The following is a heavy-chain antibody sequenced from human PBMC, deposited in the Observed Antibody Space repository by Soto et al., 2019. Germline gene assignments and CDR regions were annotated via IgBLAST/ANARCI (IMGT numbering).Heavy chain of an antibody. D-gene: IGHD3-10*01. CDR3: AKVDRELWFGELLYEVRYLHH. V-gene: IGHV3-23*01. Sequence: EVQLLESGGGLVQPGGSLRLSCTASGFTFSSYAMSWVRQAPGKGLEWVSAISGSGGSTYYADSVKGRFTVSRDNSKNTLYLQMNSPRAEDTAVYYCAKVDRELWFGELLYEVRYLHHWGQGTLVTVSS. CDR2: ISGSGGST. CDR1: GFTFSSYA. J-gene: IGHJ1*01.